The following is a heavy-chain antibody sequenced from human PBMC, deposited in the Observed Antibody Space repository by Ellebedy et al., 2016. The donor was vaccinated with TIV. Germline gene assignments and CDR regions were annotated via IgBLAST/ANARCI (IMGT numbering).Heavy chain of an antibody. CDR1: GFNFRSYW. Sequence: PGGSLRLSCAASGFNFRSYWMTWVRQAPGKGLEWVAKIRQEGDEIDYAESVKGRFTISRDNAKNSLFLQMNSLRVEDTAVYYCARRASYGDYAVQVNPWFDPWGQGTLVTVSS. CDR2: IRQEGDEI. D-gene: IGHD4-17*01. V-gene: IGHV3-7*01. J-gene: IGHJ5*02. CDR3: ARRASYGDYAVQVNPWFDP.